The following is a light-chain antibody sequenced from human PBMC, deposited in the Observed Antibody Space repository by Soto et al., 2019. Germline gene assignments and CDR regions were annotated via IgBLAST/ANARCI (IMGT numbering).Light chain of an antibody. CDR1: SSDVGGYNY. J-gene: IGLJ1*01. Sequence: QSALTQPRSVSGSPGQSVTISCTGTSSDVGGYNYVSWYQQYPGKTPKLMIYEVSKRPSRVPDLFSGSKSGNTASLTISGVHAEDEADYYCCSYAGRPYVFGTGTKVTVL. CDR2: EVS. V-gene: IGLV2-11*01. CDR3: CSYAGRPYV.